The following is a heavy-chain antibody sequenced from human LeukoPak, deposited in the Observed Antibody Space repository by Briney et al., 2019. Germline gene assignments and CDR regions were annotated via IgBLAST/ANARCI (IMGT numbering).Heavy chain of an antibody. J-gene: IGHJ3*02. CDR1: GYSFTSYW. Sequence: GESLKISCQGSGYSFTSYWIGWVRQMPGKGLEWMGIIYPGDSDTRYSPSFQGQVTISADKSISTAYLQWSSLKASDTAMYYCASPAYSTPDAFDIWGQGTTVTVSS. D-gene: IGHD2-21*01. V-gene: IGHV5-51*01. CDR2: IYPGDSDT. CDR3: ASPAYSTPDAFDI.